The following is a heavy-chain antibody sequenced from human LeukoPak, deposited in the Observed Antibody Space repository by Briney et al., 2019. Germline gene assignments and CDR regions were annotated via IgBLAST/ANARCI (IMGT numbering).Heavy chain of an antibody. Sequence: ASVKVSCKASGYTFTRYYMHLVRQAPGQGLEWMGVINPSDGGTSYAQKFQGRVTMTRDTSTSTVYMVLSGLRSEDTAVYYCASYGSGVQASFDYWGQGTLVTVSS. D-gene: IGHD3-10*01. V-gene: IGHV1-46*01. CDR2: INPSDGGT. CDR1: GYTFTRYY. J-gene: IGHJ4*02. CDR3: ASYGSGVQASFDY.